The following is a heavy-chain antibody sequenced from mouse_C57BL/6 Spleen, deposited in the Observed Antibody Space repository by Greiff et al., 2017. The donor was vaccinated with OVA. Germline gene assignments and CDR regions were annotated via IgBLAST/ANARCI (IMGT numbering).Heavy chain of an antibody. CDR3: AKVGPGYSYAMDY. V-gene: IGHV1-64*01. D-gene: IGHD2-14*01. CDR1: GYTFTSYW. Sequence: QVQLKQPGAELVKPGASVKLSCKASGYTFTSYWMHWVKQRPGQGLEWIGMIHPNSGSTNYNEKFKSKATLTVDKSSSTAYMQLSSLTSEDSAVYDGAKVGPGYSYAMDYWGQGTSVTVSS. J-gene: IGHJ4*01. CDR2: IHPNSGST.